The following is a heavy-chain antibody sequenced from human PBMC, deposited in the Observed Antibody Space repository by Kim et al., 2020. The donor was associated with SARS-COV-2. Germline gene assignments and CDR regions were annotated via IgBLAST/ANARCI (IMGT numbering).Heavy chain of an antibody. Sequence: GGSLRLSCAAFELTVSNKDMSWVRQAPGKGLEWVSVLYSGGGTYYADSVKGRFTISRDNSKNTLYLQMNSLRAEDTAVYYCARVGSAVFDYWGRGTLVTV. V-gene: IGHV3-53*01. J-gene: IGHJ4*02. CDR1: ELTVSNKD. D-gene: IGHD1-26*01. CDR3: ARVGSAVFDY. CDR2: LYSGGGT.